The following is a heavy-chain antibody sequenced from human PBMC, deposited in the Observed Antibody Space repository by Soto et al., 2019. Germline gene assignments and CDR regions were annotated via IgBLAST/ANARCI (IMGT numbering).Heavy chain of an antibody. Sequence: GESLKISCKGSGYSFASYLLPWVRQVPGKGLDWMVRSDPTDSYTNYSPSFQGRVTLSADKSISTVYLQWSSLGASDTATYYCARRLSGAKNSYNTYYFHRLDVSAQGTTLTVSS. CDR2: SDPTDSYT. J-gene: IGHJ6*02. CDR1: GYSFASYL. V-gene: IGHV5-10-1*01. D-gene: IGHD1-1*01. CDR3: ARRLSGAKNSYNTYYFHRLDV.